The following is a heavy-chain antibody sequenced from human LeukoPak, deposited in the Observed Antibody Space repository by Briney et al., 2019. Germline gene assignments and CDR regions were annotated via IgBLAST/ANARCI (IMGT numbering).Heavy chain of an antibody. Sequence: PSETLSLTCAVSVGSISNSYGSWIRQPPGKGLEWSGYIYYSGSGRTNYNPSLKSRVTISVDTSKNHFSLKLSSVTAADTAVYYCARLRPSGMGGGFDYWGQGTLVTVSS. CDR1: VGSISNSY. CDR3: ARLRPSGMGGGFDY. J-gene: IGHJ4*02. V-gene: IGHV4-59*01. D-gene: IGHD3-10*01. CDR2: IYYSGSGRT.